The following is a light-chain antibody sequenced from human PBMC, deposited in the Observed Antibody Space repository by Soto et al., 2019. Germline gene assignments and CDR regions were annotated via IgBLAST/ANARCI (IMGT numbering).Light chain of an antibody. CDR1: QSVSSSY. V-gene: IGKV3D-20*02. CDR3: RHRNNRPFS. Sequence: EIVLTQSPGTLSLSPGERATLSCRASQSVSSSYLAWYQQKPGQAPRLLIYGASSRATGIPDRFSGSGSGTDFTLTISRLEPEDLAVYYCRHRNNRPFSFGPGTKVDIK. CDR2: GAS. J-gene: IGKJ3*01.